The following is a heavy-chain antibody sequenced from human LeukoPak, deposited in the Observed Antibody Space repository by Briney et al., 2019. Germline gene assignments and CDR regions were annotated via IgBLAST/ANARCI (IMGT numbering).Heavy chain of an antibody. CDR3: AKDPIVVVVAASRGAIFDP. V-gene: IGHV3-23*01. D-gene: IGHD2-15*01. CDR1: GFTFSSYA. Sequence: GGSLRLSCAASGFTFSSYAMSWVRQAPGKGLEWVSAISGSGGSTYYADSVKGRFTISRDNSKNTLYLQMNSLRAEDTAVYYCAKDPIVVVVAASRGAIFDPWGQGTLVTVSS. CDR2: ISGSGGST. J-gene: IGHJ5*02.